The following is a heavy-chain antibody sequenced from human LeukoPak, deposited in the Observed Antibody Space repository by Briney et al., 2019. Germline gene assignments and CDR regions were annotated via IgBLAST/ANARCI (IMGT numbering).Heavy chain of an antibody. J-gene: IGHJ3*02. CDR1: GGTFSSYA. V-gene: IGHV1-69*13. CDR2: IIPIFGTA. CDR3: ARGVIAVAGNAFDI. Sequence: SVKVSCKASGGTFSSYAISWVRQAPGQGLAWMGGIIPIFGTANYAQKFQGRVTITADESTSTAYMELSSLRSEDTAVYYCARGVIAVAGNAFDIWGQGTMVTVSS. D-gene: IGHD6-19*01.